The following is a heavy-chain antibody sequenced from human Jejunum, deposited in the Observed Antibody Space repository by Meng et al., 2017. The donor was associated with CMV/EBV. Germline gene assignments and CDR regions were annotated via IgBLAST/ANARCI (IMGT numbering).Heavy chain of an antibody. CDR3: VKDFAWSIDF. Sequence: EVQLVESGGGLVQPGGSLRLSCEASGFTFSDYAMDWVRQAPGQGLVWVARINHDGTETIYRDSVRGRFTVSRDNTKNTVSLEMNSLRVEDTALYYCVKDFAWSIDFWGQGVLVTVSS. CDR2: INHDGTET. CDR1: GFTFSDYA. J-gene: IGHJ4*02. D-gene: IGHD3-3*01. V-gene: IGHV3-74*01.